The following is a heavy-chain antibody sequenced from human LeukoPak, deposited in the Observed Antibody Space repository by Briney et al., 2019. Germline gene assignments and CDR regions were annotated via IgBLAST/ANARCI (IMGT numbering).Heavy chain of an antibody. D-gene: IGHD4-17*01. V-gene: IGHV3-30*18. J-gene: IGHJ4*02. CDR2: ISYDGSNK. Sequence: GGSLRLSCAASGFTFSSYGMHWVRQAPGKGLEWVAVISYDGSNKYYADSVKGRFTISRDNSKNTLYLQMNSLRAEDTAVYYCAKDDGYGDPSYFDYWGQGTLVTVSS. CDR3: AKDDGYGDPSYFDY. CDR1: GFTFSSYG.